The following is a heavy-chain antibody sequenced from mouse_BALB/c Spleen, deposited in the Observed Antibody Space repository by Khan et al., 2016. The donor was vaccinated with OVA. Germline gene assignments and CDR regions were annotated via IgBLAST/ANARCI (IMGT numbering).Heavy chain of an antibody. D-gene: IGHD2-10*01. V-gene: IGHV2-6-1*01. J-gene: IGHJ4*01. CDR3: ARQPYYHYNIMDY. CDR2: IWNDGST. CDR1: GFSSTNYG. Sequence: QVQLKESGPGLAAPSQSLSITCTISGFSSTNYGVHWVRQPPGKGLEWLAVIWNDGSTTYNSALQSRLTITKDNSQSQVFLKMNSLQTDDTAIYFCARQPYYHYNIMDYWGQGTSVTVSS.